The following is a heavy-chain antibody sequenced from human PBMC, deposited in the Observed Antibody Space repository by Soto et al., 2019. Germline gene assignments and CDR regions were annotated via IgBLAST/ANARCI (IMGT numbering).Heavy chain of an antibody. Sequence: LSLTCTVSGGSISSSSYYWGWIRQPPGKGLEWIGSIYYSGSTYYNPSLKSRVTISVDTSKNQFSLKLSSVTAADTAVYYCARHDMDNYGDYYFDYWGQGTLVTVSS. CDR3: ARHDMDNYGDYYFDY. D-gene: IGHD4-17*01. V-gene: IGHV4-39*01. CDR2: IYYSGST. J-gene: IGHJ4*02. CDR1: GGSISSSSYY.